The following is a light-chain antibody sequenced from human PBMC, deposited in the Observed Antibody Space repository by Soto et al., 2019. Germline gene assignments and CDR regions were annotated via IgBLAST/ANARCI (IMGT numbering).Light chain of an antibody. CDR3: QQLNGFPRYT. CDR1: AAIGTY. CDR2: DAS. J-gene: IGKJ2*01. Sequence: DIQLTQSPSFLSASVGDRVTITCRASAAIGTYLAWYQQKAGKPPKLLVYDASTVQDGVPSRFTGSGSGTEFSLVISRLQPEDFATYYCQQLNGFPRYTFGQGTTVDI. V-gene: IGKV1-9*01.